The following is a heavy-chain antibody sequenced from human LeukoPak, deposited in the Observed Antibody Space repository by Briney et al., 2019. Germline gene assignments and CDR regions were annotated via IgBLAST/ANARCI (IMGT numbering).Heavy chain of an antibody. CDR1: GFTFSNYW. V-gene: IGHV3-74*01. D-gene: IGHD1-26*01. J-gene: IGHJ4*02. Sequence: GGSLRLSCAASGFTFSNYWMHWVRQVPGKGLVWVSRINSDGSITTYADSVKGRFTISRDNAKNTLYLQMNSLRAEDTAVYYCTSVGYWGQGTLVTVSS. CDR2: INSDGSIT. CDR3: TSVGY.